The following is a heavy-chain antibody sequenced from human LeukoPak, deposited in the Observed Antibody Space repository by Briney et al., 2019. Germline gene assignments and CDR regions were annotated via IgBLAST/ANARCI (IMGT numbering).Heavy chain of an antibody. D-gene: IGHD4-17*01. CDR2: ISGSSTYI. Sequence: PSETLSLTCAVYGGSFSGYYWSWIRQPPGKGLEWVSSISGSSTYIYYADSVKGRFTISRDNAKNSLYLQMNSLRAEDTAVYYCASLMTTVTIPDYWGQGTLVTVSS. CDR1: GGSFSGYY. V-gene: IGHV3-21*01. CDR3: ASLMTTVTIPDY. J-gene: IGHJ4*02.